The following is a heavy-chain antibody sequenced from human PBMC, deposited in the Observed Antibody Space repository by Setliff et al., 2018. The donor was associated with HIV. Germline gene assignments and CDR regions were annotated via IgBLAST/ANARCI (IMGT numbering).Heavy chain of an antibody. Sequence: SETLSLTCTVSGGSISSGGYYWSWIRQHPGKGLEWIGEIYHSGSTKYNPSLKSRVTISVDKSKNQFSLNLTSVTAADTAVYYCARGGAFWSGYYGFDYWGQGTLVTVSS. CDR2: IYHSGST. CDR1: GGSISSGGYY. J-gene: IGHJ4*02. CDR3: ARGGAFWSGYYGFDY. V-gene: IGHV4-39*07. D-gene: IGHD3-3*01.